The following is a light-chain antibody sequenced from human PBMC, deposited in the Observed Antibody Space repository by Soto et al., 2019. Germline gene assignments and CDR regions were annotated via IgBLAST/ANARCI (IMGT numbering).Light chain of an antibody. J-gene: IGKJ4*01. CDR1: ETINTW. CDR2: DAS. Sequence: DIQMTQSPSSLSASVGDRVTITCRASETINTWLDWYQQKPGKAPKILIYDASKLESGVPSRLSGSGSGAEFTLTISSLQPDDFGTYYCQQCSTNPRTFGGGTKVEIK. CDR3: QQCSTNPRT. V-gene: IGKV1-5*01.